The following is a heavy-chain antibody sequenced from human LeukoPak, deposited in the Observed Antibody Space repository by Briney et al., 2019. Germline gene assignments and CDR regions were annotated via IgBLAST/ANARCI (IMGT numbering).Heavy chain of an antibody. Sequence: PSETLSLTCTVSGGSISSYYWSWIRQPPGKGLEWIGYIYYSGSTNYNPSLKSRVTISVDTSKNQFSLKLSSVTAADTAVYYCARSRSGSYPDIDYWGQGTLVTVSS. CDR1: GGSISSYY. CDR2: IYYSGST. V-gene: IGHV4-59*01. D-gene: IGHD1-26*01. J-gene: IGHJ4*02. CDR3: ARSRSGSYPDIDY.